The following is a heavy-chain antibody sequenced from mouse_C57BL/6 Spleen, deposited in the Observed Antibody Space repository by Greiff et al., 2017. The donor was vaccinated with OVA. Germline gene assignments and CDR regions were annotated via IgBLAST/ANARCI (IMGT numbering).Heavy chain of an antibody. CDR1: GYTFTSYG. CDR2: IYPRSGNT. Sequence: LVESGAELARPGASVKLSCKASGYTFTSYGISWVKQRPGQGLEWIGEIYPRSGNTYYNEKFKGKATLTADKSSSTAYMELRSLTSEDAAVYFCGYYYGSSYDFDYWGQGTTLTVSS. CDR3: GYYYGSSYDFDY. V-gene: IGHV1-81*01. J-gene: IGHJ2*01. D-gene: IGHD1-1*01.